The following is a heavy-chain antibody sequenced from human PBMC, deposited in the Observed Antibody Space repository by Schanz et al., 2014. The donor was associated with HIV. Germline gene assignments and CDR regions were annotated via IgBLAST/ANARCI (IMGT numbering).Heavy chain of an antibody. V-gene: IGHV3-33*06. D-gene: IGHD6-19*01. CDR3: AKVAIHSSGWLPFDY. Sequence: QVLLVESGGGVVQPGRSLRLSCAASGFTFSNYAMHWVRQAPGKGLEWVSGISWSETKIGYADSVKGRFTISRDNSKNTLYLQMNSLGAEDTAVYYCAKVAIHSSGWLPFDYWGQGTLVTVSS. CDR1: GFTFSNYA. J-gene: IGHJ4*02. CDR2: ISWSETKI.